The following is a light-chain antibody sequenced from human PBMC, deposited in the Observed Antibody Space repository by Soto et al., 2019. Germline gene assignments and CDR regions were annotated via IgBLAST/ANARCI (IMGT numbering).Light chain of an antibody. CDR2: DVS. CDR3: SSYTSSSTLVV. CDR1: SSDVGGYNY. J-gene: IGLJ2*01. Sequence: QSVLTQPASVSGSPGQSITISCTETSSDVGGYNYVSWYQQHPGKAPKLMIFDVSNRPSGVSDRFSGSKSDNTASLTISGLQAEDEADYYCSSYTSSSTLVVFGGGTKVTVL. V-gene: IGLV2-14*01.